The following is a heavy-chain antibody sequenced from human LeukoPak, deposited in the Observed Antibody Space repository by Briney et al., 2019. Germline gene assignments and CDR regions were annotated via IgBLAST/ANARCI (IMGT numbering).Heavy chain of an antibody. Sequence: SVKVSCKASGGTFSSYTISWVRQAPGQGLEWMGRIIPLLGIANYTQKFQGRVTITADKSTSTAYMELSSLRSEDTAVYYCAQTTPPYCSSTSCYSGNWFDPWGQGTLVTVSS. CDR2: IIPLLGIA. J-gene: IGHJ5*02. CDR1: GGTFSSYT. D-gene: IGHD2-2*01. V-gene: IGHV1-69*02. CDR3: AQTTPPYCSSTSCYSGNWFDP.